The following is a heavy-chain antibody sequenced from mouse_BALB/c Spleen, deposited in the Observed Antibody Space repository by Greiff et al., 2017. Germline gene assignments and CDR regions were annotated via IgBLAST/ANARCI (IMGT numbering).Heavy chain of an antibody. Sequence: QVQLQQSGAELMKPGASVKISCKATGYTFSSYWIEWVKQRPGHGLEWIGEILPGSGSTNYNEKFKGKATFTADTSSNTAYMQLSSLTSEDSAVYYCARRAGGAYWGQGTLVTVSA. D-gene: IGHD4-1*01. V-gene: IGHV1-9*01. J-gene: IGHJ3*01. CDR2: ILPGSGST. CDR1: GYTFSSYW. CDR3: ARRAGGAY.